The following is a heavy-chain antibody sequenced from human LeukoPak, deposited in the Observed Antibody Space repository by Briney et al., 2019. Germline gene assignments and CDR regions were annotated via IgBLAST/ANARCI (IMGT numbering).Heavy chain of an antibody. Sequence: GASVKVSCKASVYTFTGYYIHWVRQAPGQGLEWMGWIYPYSGDTNYAQNFQGRVTMTRDTSISTAYMELSSLKSDDTAVYYCARDRNSGSSLDIWGQGTMLTVSS. D-gene: IGHD6-6*01. V-gene: IGHV1-2*02. CDR1: VYTFTGYY. J-gene: IGHJ3*02. CDR3: ARDRNSGSSLDI. CDR2: IYPYSGDT.